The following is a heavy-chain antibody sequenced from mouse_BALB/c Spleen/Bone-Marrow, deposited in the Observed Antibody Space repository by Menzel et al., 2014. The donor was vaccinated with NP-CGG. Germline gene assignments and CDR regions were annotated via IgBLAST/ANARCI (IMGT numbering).Heavy chain of an antibody. J-gene: IGHJ2*01. Sequence: VQLQQSGGGLVQPGGSLKLSCAASGFDFSRYWMSWVRQAPGKGLEWIGEINPDSSTINYTPSLKDKFIISRDNAKNTLYLQMSKVRSEDTALYYCARLHYYGYGDYWGQGTTHTVSS. CDR3: ARLHYYGYGDY. CDR1: GFDFSRYW. V-gene: IGHV4-1*02. D-gene: IGHD1-2*01. CDR2: INPDSSTI.